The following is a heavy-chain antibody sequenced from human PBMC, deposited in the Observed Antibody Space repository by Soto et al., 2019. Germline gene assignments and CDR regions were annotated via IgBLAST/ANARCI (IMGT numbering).Heavy chain of an antibody. V-gene: IGHV3-30-3*01. D-gene: IGHD3-9*01. CDR3: ARDLSFYDILTGYQRPYYYYGMDV. J-gene: IGHJ6*02. CDR2: ISYDGSNK. Sequence: QVQLVESGGGVVQPGRSLRLSCAASGFTFSSYAMHWVRQAPGKGLEWVAVISYDGSNKYYADSVKGRFTISRDNSKNTLYLQMNSLRAEDTAVYYCARDLSFYDILTGYQRPYYYYGMDVCGQGTTVTVSS. CDR1: GFTFSSYA.